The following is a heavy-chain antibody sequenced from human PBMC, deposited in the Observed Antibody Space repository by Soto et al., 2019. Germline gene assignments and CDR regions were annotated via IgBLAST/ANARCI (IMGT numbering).Heavy chain of an antibody. J-gene: IGHJ3*02. D-gene: IGHD2-15*01. Sequence: ASVKVSCKASGVTFSSYAISWVRQAPVQGLEWMGWISAYNGNTNYAQKLQGRVTMTTDTSTSTAYMELRSLRSDDTAVYYCARTKRRLGYCSGGSCYPIDAFDIWGQGTMVTV. CDR2: ISAYNGNT. V-gene: IGHV1-18*01. CDR3: ARTKRRLGYCSGGSCYPIDAFDI. CDR1: GVTFSSYA.